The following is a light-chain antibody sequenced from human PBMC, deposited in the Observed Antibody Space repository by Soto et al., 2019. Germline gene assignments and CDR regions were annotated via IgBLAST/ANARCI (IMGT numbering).Light chain of an antibody. J-gene: IGLJ2*01. V-gene: IGLV2-14*01. CDR1: SSDVGGYNY. Sequence: QSVLTQPASVSGSPGQSITISCTGTSSDVGGYNYVSWYQQHPGKAPKLMIYEVSNRPSGVSNRCSASKSGNAASLTISGLQAEDEADYYCTSYTSSRIVVFGGGTKLTVL. CDR2: EVS. CDR3: TSYTSSRIVV.